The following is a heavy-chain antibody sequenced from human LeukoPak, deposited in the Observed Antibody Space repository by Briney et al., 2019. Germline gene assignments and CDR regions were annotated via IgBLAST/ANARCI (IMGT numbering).Heavy chain of an antibody. CDR3: ARGAAYGDYDY. J-gene: IGHJ4*02. CDR1: GYTFTGYY. V-gene: IGHV1-8*02. CDR2: MNPNSGNT. D-gene: IGHD4-17*01. Sequence: GASVKVSCKASGYTFTGYYMHWVRQAPGQGLEWMGWMNPNSGNTGYAQKFQGRVTMTRNTSISTAYMELSSLRSEDTAVYYCARGAAYGDYDYWGQGTLVTVSS.